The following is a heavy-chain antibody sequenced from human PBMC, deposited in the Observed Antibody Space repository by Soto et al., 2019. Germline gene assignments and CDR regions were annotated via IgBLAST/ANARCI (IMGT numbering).Heavy chain of an antibody. D-gene: IGHD2-15*01. Sequence: VESLKISCNGSGYSFTSYWIGWVGQMPWKGLEWMGIIYPGDSDTRYSPSFQGQVTISADKSISTAYLQWSSLKASDTAMYYCARSEHVVVVAATPYYYYYGMDVWGQGTTVTVS. CDR1: GYSFTSYW. V-gene: IGHV5-51*01. CDR3: ARSEHVVVVAATPYYYYYGMDV. J-gene: IGHJ6*02. CDR2: IYPGDSDT.